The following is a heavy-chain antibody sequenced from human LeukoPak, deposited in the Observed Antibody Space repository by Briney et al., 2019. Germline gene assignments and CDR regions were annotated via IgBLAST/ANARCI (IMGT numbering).Heavy chain of an antibody. J-gene: IGHJ4*02. CDR2: IIPIFGTA. CDR1: GGTFSSYA. D-gene: IGHD6-13*01. CDR3: AREFEYSSSSFDY. V-gene: IGHV1-69*13. Sequence: SVKVSCEASGGTFSSYAISWVRQAPGQGPEWMGGIIPIFGTANYAQKFQGRVTITADESTSTAYMELSSLRSEDTAVYYCAREFEYSSSSFDYWGQGTLVTVSS.